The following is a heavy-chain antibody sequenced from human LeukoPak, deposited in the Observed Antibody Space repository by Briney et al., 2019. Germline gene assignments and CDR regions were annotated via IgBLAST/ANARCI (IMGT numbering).Heavy chain of an antibody. J-gene: IGHJ4*02. Sequence: SETLSLTCTVSGGSISSGGYYWSWIRQPAGKGLEWIGRIYTSGSTNYNPSLKSRVTISVDTSKNQFSLKLSSVTAADTAVYYCARHPYCGGDCWSYYFDYWGQGTLVTVSS. CDR2: IYTSGST. D-gene: IGHD2-21*01. CDR3: ARHPYCGGDCWSYYFDY. CDR1: GGSISSGGYY. V-gene: IGHV4-61*02.